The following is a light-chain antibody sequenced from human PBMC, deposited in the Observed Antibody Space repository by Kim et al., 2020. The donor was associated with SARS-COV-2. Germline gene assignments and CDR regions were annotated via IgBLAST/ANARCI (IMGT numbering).Light chain of an antibody. CDR2: KAS. J-gene: IGKJ2*01. CDR3: QQYNSYSYT. V-gene: IGKV1-5*03. Sequence: DIQMTQSPSTLSASVGDRVTITCRASQSISSWLAWYHQKPGKAPKLLIYKASSLESGVPSMFSGSGSGTEFTLTIRSLQPDDFATYYCQQYNSYSYTFGQGTKLEI. CDR1: QSISSW.